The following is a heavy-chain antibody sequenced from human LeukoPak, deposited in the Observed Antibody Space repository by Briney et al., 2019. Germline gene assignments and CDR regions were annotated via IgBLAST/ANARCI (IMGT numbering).Heavy chain of an antibody. J-gene: IGHJ5*02. V-gene: IGHV3-30*03. CDR3: ARDGYCSSTTCPGWFDP. CDR2: ISYDGSNK. CDR1: GFTFSSYS. D-gene: IGHD2-2*03. Sequence: PGGSLRLSCAASGFTFSSYSMNWVRQAPGKGLEWVAVISYDGSNKYYADSVKGRFTISRDNSKNTLYLQMNSLRAEDTAVYYCARDGYCSSTTCPGWFDPWGQGTLVTVSS.